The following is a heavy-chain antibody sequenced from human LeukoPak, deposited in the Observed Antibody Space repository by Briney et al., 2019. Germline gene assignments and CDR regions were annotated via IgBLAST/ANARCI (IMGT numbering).Heavy chain of an antibody. D-gene: IGHD6-19*01. CDR2: IYFTGST. J-gene: IGHJ5*02. CDR3: ARLPRPNSGWYRDNWFDP. V-gene: IGHV4-39*01. CDR1: GDSFSTSSYF. Sequence: KSSETLSLTCIVSGDSFSTSSYFWGWIRQPPGQGLEWIGAIYFTGSTYYNPSLKSRVSISEDTSKNRFSLKLSSVTAADTAVYYCARLPRPNSGWYRDNWFDPWGQGTLVTVSS.